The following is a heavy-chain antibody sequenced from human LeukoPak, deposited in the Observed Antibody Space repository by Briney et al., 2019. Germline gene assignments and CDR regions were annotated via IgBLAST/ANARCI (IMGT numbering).Heavy chain of an antibody. Sequence: PGGSLRLSCAASGFTFSSYWMSWVRQAPGKGLEWVANIKQDGSEKYYVDSVKGRFTISRDNAKNSLYLQMNSLRAEDTAVYYCARADSGSYYGDAFDIWGQGTMVTVSS. CDR2: IKQDGSEK. CDR3: ARADSGSYYGDAFDI. CDR1: GFTFSSYW. V-gene: IGHV3-7*03. D-gene: IGHD1-26*01. J-gene: IGHJ3*02.